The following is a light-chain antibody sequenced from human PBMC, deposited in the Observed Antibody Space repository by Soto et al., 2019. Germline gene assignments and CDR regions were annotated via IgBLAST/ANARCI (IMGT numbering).Light chain of an antibody. CDR3: QQYSSSPPEFT. J-gene: IGKJ3*01. CDR2: GAS. Sequence: EIVLTQSPGTLSLSPGERATLSCRASKSVSSSYLAWYQQRPDQAPRLLIFGASYRATGIPDRFSGSGSGTDFTLTISRLEPEDFVVYYCQQYSSSPPEFTFGPGTRVDSK. CDR1: KSVSSSY. V-gene: IGKV3-20*01.